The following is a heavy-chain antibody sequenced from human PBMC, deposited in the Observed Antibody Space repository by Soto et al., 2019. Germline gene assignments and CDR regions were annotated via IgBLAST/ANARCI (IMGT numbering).Heavy chain of an antibody. CDR2: IDPSDSYT. J-gene: IGHJ6*02. CDR3: ARQIEYYDFWSGYMDV. Sequence: GESLKISCKGSGYSFTSYWISWVRQMPGKGLEWMGRIDPSDSYTNYSPSFQGHVTISAGKSISTAYLQWSSLKASDTAMYYCARQIEYYDFWSGYMDVWGQGTTVTVSS. CDR1: GYSFTSYW. D-gene: IGHD3-3*01. V-gene: IGHV5-10-1*01.